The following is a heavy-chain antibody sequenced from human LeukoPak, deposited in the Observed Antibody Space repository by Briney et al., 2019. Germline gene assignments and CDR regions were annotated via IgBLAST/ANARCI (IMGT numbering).Heavy chain of an antibody. J-gene: IGHJ1*01. V-gene: IGHV4-39*01. CDR3: ARRRYYDGSGYLE. Sequence: SETLSLTCSVSGDSVSRSDSYWDWIRQPPGKGLEWIGTIYYSGRTYCSPSLKSRVTMSVDPSNNQFSPTLRPVTAADTAVYYCARRRYYDGSGYLEWGQGTLLSVSS. CDR1: GDSVSRSDSY. CDR2: IYYSGRT. D-gene: IGHD3-22*01.